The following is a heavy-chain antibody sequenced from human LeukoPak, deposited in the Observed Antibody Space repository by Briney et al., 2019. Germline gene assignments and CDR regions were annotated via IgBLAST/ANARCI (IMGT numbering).Heavy chain of an antibody. J-gene: IGHJ4*02. CDR2: ISAYNGNT. V-gene: IGHV1-18*01. D-gene: IGHD6-13*01. CDR1: GYTFTSYG. CDR3: ARNKRAAASYYFDY. Sequence: ASVKVSCKASGYTFTSYGISWVRQAPGQGLEWMGWISAYNGNTNYAQKFQGRVTMTTDTSTTTAYMELRSLRSDDTAMYYCARNKRAAASYYFDYWGQGTLVTVSS.